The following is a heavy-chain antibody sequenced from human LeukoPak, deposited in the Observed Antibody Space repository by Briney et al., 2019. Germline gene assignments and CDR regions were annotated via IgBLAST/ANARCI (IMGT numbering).Heavy chain of an antibody. CDR3: AKYQGWVRGVMNAFDV. D-gene: IGHD3-10*01. V-gene: IGHV3-23*01. Sequence: GGSLRLSCSASGFTFVTYAMAWVRQAPGKGPEWVSSISSSGSSSGGITYYADSVKGWLTISRDNSKNTVYLQMNSLRAEDAAVYYCAKYQGWVRGVMNAFDVWGQGTTVIVSA. J-gene: IGHJ3*01. CDR1: GFTFVTYA. CDR2: ISSSGSSSGGIT.